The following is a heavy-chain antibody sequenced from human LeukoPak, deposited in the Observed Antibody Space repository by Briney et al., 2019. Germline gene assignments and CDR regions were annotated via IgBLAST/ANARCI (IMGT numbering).Heavy chain of an antibody. CDR2: IYHSGST. V-gene: IGHV4-30-2*01. CDR1: GGSISSGAYS. Sequence: SETLSLTCAVSGGSISSGAYSWNWIRQPPGKGLEWIGYIYHSGSTYYNPSLKSRITMSVDRSKNQFSLKLSSVTAADTAVYYCARDAPSSSSFDYYYYMDIWGKGTTVTVSS. J-gene: IGHJ6*03. CDR3: ARDAPSSSSFDYYYYMDI. D-gene: IGHD6-6*01.